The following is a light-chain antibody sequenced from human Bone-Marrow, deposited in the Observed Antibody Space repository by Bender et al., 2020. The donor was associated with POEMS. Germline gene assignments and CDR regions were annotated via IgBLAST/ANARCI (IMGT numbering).Light chain of an antibody. CDR1: SSDIGGYNL. V-gene: IGLV2-14*02. CDR3: SSYTSSSWV. J-gene: IGLJ3*02. Sequence: QSALSQPASLSGSPGQSITISCAGTSSDIGGYNLVSWYQQSPGKAPKLIIYEVSQRPSGVPDRFSGSKSGNTASLTISGLQAEDEADYYCSSYTSSSWVFGGGTKLTVL. CDR2: EVS.